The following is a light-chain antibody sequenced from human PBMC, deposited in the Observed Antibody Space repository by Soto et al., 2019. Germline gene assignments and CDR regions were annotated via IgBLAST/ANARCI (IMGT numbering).Light chain of an antibody. J-gene: IGKJ5*01. Sequence: DIQMTQSPSSLSASVGDRVTITCRASQNIRNYLNWYQQKPGKAPKLLIYMAFTLQSGVPSRFSGSGSGTDFTLTISFLQSEDFAVYYCQQYNTWPLITFGPGTRLEIK. CDR2: MAF. CDR1: QNIRNY. CDR3: QQYNTWPLIT. V-gene: IGKV1-39*01.